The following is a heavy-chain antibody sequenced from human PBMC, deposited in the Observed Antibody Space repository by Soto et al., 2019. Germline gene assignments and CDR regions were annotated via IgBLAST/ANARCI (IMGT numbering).Heavy chain of an antibody. CDR1: GGSISGTTYS. CDR3: ARGQGAAAGHSNFDY. J-gene: IGHJ4*02. D-gene: IGHD6-13*01. CDR2: IYDSGNT. Sequence: QLQLQESGPGLVKPSQTLSLTCAVSGGSISGTTYSWSWIRQPPGKGLEWIGYIYDSGNTYYNPSLKSQFSLSVDRSKNQFSLKLSSVTAADTAVYYCARGQGAAAGHSNFDYWGQGALVPVSS. V-gene: IGHV4-30-2*01.